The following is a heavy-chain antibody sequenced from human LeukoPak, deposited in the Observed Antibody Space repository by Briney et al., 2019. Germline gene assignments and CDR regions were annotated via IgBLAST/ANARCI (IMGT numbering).Heavy chain of an antibody. CDR2: IIPIVGVV. CDR1: GGTFSSYA. CDR3: ARVLY. Sequence: ASVKVSCKASGGTFSSYAISWVRQAPGQGLEWMGRIIPIVGVVNYAQRFQGRVTITADNFANTAFMELSNLTSEDTAAYYCARVLYWGQGTLVTVSS. V-gene: IGHV1-69*04. J-gene: IGHJ4*02.